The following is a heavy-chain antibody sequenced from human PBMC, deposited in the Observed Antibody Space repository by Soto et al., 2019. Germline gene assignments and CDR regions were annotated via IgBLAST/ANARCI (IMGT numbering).Heavy chain of an antibody. CDR1: GGTFSNSA. CDR3: ATKVRYFDWVCDS. J-gene: IGHJ4*02. V-gene: IGHV1-69*01. D-gene: IGHD3-9*01. CDR2: IIPVFGRA. Sequence: QVQLVQSGAEVKKPGSSVKVSCKASGGTFSNSAVVWVRQTPAQGLEWMGGIIPVFGRANYAQKFQGRVTITADESTTTAYMEVSSLRSEDTAVYYCATKVRYFDWVCDSWGQGTLVTVSS.